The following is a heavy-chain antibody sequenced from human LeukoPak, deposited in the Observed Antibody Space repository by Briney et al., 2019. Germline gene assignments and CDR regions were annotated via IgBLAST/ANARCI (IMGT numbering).Heavy chain of an antibody. Sequence: GGSPRLSCAASGFTFSSYAMHWVRQAPGKGLEWVAVISYDGSNKYYADSVKGRFTISRDNSKNTLYLQMNSLRAEDTAVYYCARRGRYCSSTSCNNWFDPWGQGTLVTVSS. CDR1: GFTFSSYA. CDR2: ISYDGSNK. CDR3: ARRGRYCSSTSCNNWFDP. D-gene: IGHD2-2*01. J-gene: IGHJ5*02. V-gene: IGHV3-30-3*01.